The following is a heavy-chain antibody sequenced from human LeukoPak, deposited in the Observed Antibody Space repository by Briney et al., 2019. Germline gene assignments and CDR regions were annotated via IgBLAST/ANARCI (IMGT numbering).Heavy chain of an antibody. CDR2: ISSSSSTI. CDR3: ARVPGWTGDPNHPFDY. J-gene: IGHJ4*02. D-gene: IGHD3/OR15-3a*01. V-gene: IGHV3-48*04. Sequence: GGSLRLSCAASGFTFSSYSMNWVRQAPGKGLEWVSYISSSSSTIYYADSVKGRFTISRDNAKNSLYLQMNSLRAEDTAVYYCARVPGWTGDPNHPFDYWGQGTLVTVSS. CDR1: GFTFSSYS.